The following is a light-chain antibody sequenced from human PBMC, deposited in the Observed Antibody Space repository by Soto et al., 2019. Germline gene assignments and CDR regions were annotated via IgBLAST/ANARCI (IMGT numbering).Light chain of an antibody. J-gene: IGKJ2*02. CDR2: TAS. CDR3: QQANSFPCT. CDR1: QNINTW. Sequence: DIQMTQSPSFVSASVGDRVTITCRASQNINTWLAWYQQKPGKAPNLLIYTASSLQSGVPSRFSGSGSGTDCTLTISSLQPEDFATYYRQQANSFPCTFGQGTKLEIK. V-gene: IGKV1-12*01.